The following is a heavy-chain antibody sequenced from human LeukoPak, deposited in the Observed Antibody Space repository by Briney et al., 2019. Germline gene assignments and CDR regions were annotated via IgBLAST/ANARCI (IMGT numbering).Heavy chain of an antibody. CDR1: GYTFTSYG. J-gene: IGHJ4*02. V-gene: IGHV1-18*01. CDR2: ISAYNGNT. D-gene: IGHD3-22*01. CDR3: ARASGDSSGYYYSRRPYYFDY. Sequence: ASVKVSCKASGYTFTSYGISWVRQAPGQGLEWMGWISAYNGNTNYAQKLQGRVIMTTDTSTSTAYMELRSLRSDDTAVYYCARASGDSSGYYYSRRPYYFDYWGQGTLVTVSS.